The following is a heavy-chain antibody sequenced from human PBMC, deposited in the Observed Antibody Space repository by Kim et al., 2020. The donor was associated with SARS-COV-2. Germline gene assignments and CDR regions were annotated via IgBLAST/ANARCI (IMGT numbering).Heavy chain of an antibody. D-gene: IGHD3-10*01. CDR2: INPSGGST. Sequence: ASVKVSCKASGYTFTSYYMHWVRQAPGQGLEWMGIINPSGGSTSYAQKFQGRVTMTRDTSTSTVYMELSSLRSEDTAVYYCAREFSYYGSGRRHMDVWGQGTTVTVSS. V-gene: IGHV1-46*01. J-gene: IGHJ6*02. CDR1: GYTFTSYY. CDR3: AREFSYYGSGRRHMDV.